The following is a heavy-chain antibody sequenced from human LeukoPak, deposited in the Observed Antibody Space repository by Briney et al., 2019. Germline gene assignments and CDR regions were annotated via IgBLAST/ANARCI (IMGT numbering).Heavy chain of an antibody. D-gene: IGHD2-2*02. Sequence: PGGPLRLSCAASGFTFSSYAMSWVRQAPGKGLEWVSAISGSGGSTYYADSVKGRFTISRDNSKNTLYLQMNSLRAEDTAVYYCAKRGPAVVVPAAIQYWGQGTLVTVSS. CDR3: AKRGPAVVVPAAIQY. CDR2: ISGSGGST. J-gene: IGHJ4*02. CDR1: GFTFSSYA. V-gene: IGHV3-23*01.